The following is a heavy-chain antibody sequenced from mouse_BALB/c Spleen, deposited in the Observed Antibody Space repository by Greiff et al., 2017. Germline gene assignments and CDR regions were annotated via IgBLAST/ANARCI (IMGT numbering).Heavy chain of an antibody. CDR3: ARDQGVYGKVYAMDY. J-gene: IGHJ4*01. CDR2: IWAGGST. D-gene: IGHD2-1*01. CDR1: GFSLTSYG. V-gene: IGHV2-9*02. Sequence: QVQLKESGPGLVAPSQSLSITCTVSGFSLTSYGVHWVRQPPGKGLEWLGVIWAGGSTNYNSALMSRLSISKDNSKSQVFLKMNSLQTDDTAMYYCARDQGVYGKVYAMDYWGQGTSVTVSS.